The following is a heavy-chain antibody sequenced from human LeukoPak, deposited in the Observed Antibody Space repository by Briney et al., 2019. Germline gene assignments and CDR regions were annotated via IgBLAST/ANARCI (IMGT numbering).Heavy chain of an antibody. CDR1: GGTFSSYA. D-gene: IGHD1-7*01. J-gene: IGHJ4*02. CDR3: AKDRLELRPTHFDY. V-gene: IGHV1-69*13. CDR2: IIPIFGTA. Sequence: GASVKVSCKASGGTFSSYAISWVRQAPGQGLEWMGGIIPIFGTANYAQKFQGRVTITADESTSTAYMELSSLRSEDTAVYYCAKDRLELRPTHFDYWGQGTLVTVSS.